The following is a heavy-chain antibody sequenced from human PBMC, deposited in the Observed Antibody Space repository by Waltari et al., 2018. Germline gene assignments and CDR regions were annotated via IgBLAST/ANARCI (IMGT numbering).Heavy chain of an antibody. Sequence: EVQLVESGGGLIQPGGSLRLSCAASGFTVRSNYMSWVRQAPGKGLEWVSVIYSNGNTYYADSVKGRFTISRDNSKNTLYLQMNSLRAEDTAVYYCARDATYYYGSGSVGDAFDIWGQGTMVTVSS. CDR2: IYSNGNT. V-gene: IGHV3-53*01. D-gene: IGHD3-10*01. J-gene: IGHJ3*02. CDR3: ARDATYYYGSGSVGDAFDI. CDR1: GFTVRSNY.